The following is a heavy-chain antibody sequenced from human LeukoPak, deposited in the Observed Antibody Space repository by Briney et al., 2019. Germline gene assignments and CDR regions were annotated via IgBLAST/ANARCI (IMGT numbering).Heavy chain of an antibody. CDR2: INSADRT. J-gene: IGHJ4*02. V-gene: IGHV3-23*01. CDR1: GFTFSSYA. CDR3: AKGRTALDY. D-gene: IGHD1-1*01. Sequence: GGSLRLSCAASGFTFSSYAMSWVRQAPGKGLEWVSSINSADRTYYADSVKGRFTISRDNSKNTLYLQMNSLRAEDTAVYYCAKGRTALDYWGQGTLATVSS.